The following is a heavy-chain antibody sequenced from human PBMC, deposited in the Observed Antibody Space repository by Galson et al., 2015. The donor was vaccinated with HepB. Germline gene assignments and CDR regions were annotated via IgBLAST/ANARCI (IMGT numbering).Heavy chain of an antibody. J-gene: IGHJ2*01. CDR1: GGTFSSYA. Sequence: SVKVSCKASGGTFSSYAISWVRQAPGQGLEWMGGIIPIFGTANYAQKFQGRVTITADESTSTAYMELSSLRSEDTAVYYCAREGGGSYANWYFDLWGRGTLVTVSS. CDR3: AREGGGSYANWYFDL. CDR2: IIPIFGTA. D-gene: IGHD1-26*01. V-gene: IGHV1-69*13.